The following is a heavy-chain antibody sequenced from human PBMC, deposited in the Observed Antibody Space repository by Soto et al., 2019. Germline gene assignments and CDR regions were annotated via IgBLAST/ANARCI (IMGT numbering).Heavy chain of an antibody. CDR3: SHGYYQYFYS. V-gene: IGHV3-30*03. J-gene: IGHJ4*02. CDR2: ISHDGTNK. D-gene: IGHD5-18*01. CDR1: GFTFSAYG. Sequence: GGSLRLSCEVSGFTFSAYGMHWVRQAPGKGLEWVAAISHDGTNKNYGDSVKGRFTISRDNSKNTLYLQMNSLNTEDTAVYYCSHGYYQYFYSWGQGTLVTFSS.